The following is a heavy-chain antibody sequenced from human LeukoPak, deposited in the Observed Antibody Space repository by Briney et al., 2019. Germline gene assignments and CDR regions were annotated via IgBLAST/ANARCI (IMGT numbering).Heavy chain of an antibody. CDR3: ARWLDQLADAFDI. CDR1: GYTFTSYA. D-gene: IGHD6-19*01. V-gene: IGHV1-3*01. CDR2: INAGNGNT. J-gene: IGHJ3*02. Sequence: GASVKVSCKASGYTFTSYAMHWVRQAPGQRLEWMGWINAGNGNTKYSQKFQGRVTITRDTSASTAYMELGSLRSEDTAVYYCARWLDQLADAFDIWGQGTMVTVSS.